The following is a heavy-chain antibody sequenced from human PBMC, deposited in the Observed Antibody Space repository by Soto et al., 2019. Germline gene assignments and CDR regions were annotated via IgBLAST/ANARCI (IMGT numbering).Heavy chain of an antibody. CDR1: GGFVSSGSYY. CDR2: MSHSGGT. J-gene: IGHJ3*01. CDR3: ARVERGSATTVVDAFHV. D-gene: IGHD3-16*01. V-gene: IGHV4-34*01. Sequence: QVQLQQWGAGLLKPSETLSLTCAVYGGFVSSGSYYWSWIRQPLGKGLEWIGEMSHSGGTHFNPSLKSRVTISVDTCKNQFSLKMSTVTTADSALYYCARVERGSATTVVDAFHVWGPGTMVTVSS.